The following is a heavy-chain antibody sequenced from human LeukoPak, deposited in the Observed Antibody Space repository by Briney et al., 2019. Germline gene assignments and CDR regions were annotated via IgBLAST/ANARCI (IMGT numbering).Heavy chain of an antibody. V-gene: IGHV3-23*01. CDR1: GFTFSSYA. Sequence: GGSLRLSCAASGFTFSSYAMSWVRQAPGKGLEWVSAISGSGGSTYYADSVKGRFTISRDNSKNTLYLQMSSLRAEDTAVYYCATDRGWRTSGYYLYYFEYWGQGTLVTFSS. D-gene: IGHD3-3*01. J-gene: IGHJ4*02. CDR2: ISGSGGST. CDR3: ATDRGWRTSGYYLYYFEY.